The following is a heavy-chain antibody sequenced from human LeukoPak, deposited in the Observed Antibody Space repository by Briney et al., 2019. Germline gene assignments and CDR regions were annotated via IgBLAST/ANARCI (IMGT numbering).Heavy chain of an antibody. CDR1: GYTFTGYF. CDR2: INPNSGGT. V-gene: IGHV1-2*02. D-gene: IGHD6-13*01. J-gene: IGHJ5*02. Sequence: ASAKVSCKASGYTFTGYFIHWLRQAPGQGLEWMGWINPNSGGTNYAQKFQGRVTMTRDTSISTAYMELSSLKSDDTAVYYCARADSSNWYWFDPWGQGTLVTVSS. CDR3: ARADSSNWYWFDP.